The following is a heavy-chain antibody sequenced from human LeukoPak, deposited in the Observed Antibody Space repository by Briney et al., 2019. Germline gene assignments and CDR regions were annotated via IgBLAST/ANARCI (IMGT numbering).Heavy chain of an antibody. D-gene: IGHD6-6*01. CDR2: ISYDGSNK. Sequence: GGSLRLSCAASGFTFSSYGMHWVRQAPGKGLEWVAVISYDGSNKYYADSVKGRFTISRDNSKNTLYLQMNSLRAEDTAVYYCASSSIAAPQWGQGTLVTVSS. V-gene: IGHV3-30*03. J-gene: IGHJ4*02. CDR1: GFTFSSYG. CDR3: ASSSIAAPQ.